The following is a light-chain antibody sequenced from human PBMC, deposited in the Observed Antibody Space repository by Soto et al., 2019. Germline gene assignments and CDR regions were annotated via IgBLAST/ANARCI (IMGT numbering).Light chain of an antibody. V-gene: IGLV2-14*01. CDR3: SSYTSSSTL. CDR2: DVS. J-gene: IGLJ2*01. CDR1: SSDVGGYNY. Sequence: QSALTQPASVSGSPGRSITNSCTGTSSDVGGYNYVSWYQQHPGKAPKLMIYDVSNRPSGVSNRFSGSKSGNTASLTISGLQAEDEADYYCSSYTSSSTLFGGGTKLTVL.